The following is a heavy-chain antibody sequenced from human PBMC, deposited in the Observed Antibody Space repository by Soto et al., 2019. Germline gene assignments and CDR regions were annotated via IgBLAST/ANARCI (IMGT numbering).Heavy chain of an antibody. CDR1: GFTFSSYW. J-gene: IGHJ6*02. V-gene: IGHV3-7*01. CDR2: IKQDGSEK. CDR3: ARATGYCSGGSCYYYYGMDV. Sequence: EVQLVESGGGLVQPGGSLRLSCAASGFTFSSYWMSWVRQAPGKGLEWVANIKQDGSEKYYVDSVKGRFTISRDNVKNSLYLQMNSLRAEDTAVYYCARATGYCSGGSCYYYYGMDVWGQGTTVTVSS. D-gene: IGHD2-15*01.